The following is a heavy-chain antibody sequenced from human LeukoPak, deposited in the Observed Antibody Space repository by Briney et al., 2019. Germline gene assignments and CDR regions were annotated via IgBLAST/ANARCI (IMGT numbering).Heavy chain of an antibody. CDR2: ITAYNGNT. Sequence: ASVKVSCKASGYTLTSYSINWVRQPPAQGLEWMGWITAYNGNTNYAQKLQDRLTITTDTSTSTAYMEVRSVRSDDTAVYYCARDRRAMIRGVIRKGFDYWGEGILVTVSS. CDR1: GYTLTSYS. J-gene: IGHJ4*02. V-gene: IGHV1-18*01. CDR3: ARDRRAMIRGVIRKGFDY. D-gene: IGHD3-10*01.